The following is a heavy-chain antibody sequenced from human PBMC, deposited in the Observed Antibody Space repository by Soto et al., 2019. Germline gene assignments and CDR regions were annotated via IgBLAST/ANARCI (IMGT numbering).Heavy chain of an antibody. J-gene: IGHJ4*02. D-gene: IGHD2-15*01. CDR1: GGSISSGVYY. CDR2: IYYSGST. V-gene: IGHV4-31*03. Sequence: QVQLQESGPGLVKPSQTLSLTCTVSGGSISSGVYYWSWIRQHPVKRLEWIGYIYYSGSTYYNTSLKRRVTIAVDTSKNQFSLKLISVPAAYTAVHYSARTPRYWGQGPLVTVSS. CDR3: ARTPRY.